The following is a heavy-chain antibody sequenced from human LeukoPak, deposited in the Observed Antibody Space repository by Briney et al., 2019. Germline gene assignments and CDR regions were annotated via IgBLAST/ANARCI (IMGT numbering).Heavy chain of an antibody. J-gene: IGHJ5*02. CDR2: TYYRSKWYN. CDR1: GDSVSSNSAA. Sequence: SQTLSLTCAISGDSVSSNSAAWNWIRQSPSRGLEWLRRTYYRSKWYNDFAVSVKSRITINPDTSKNQFSLQLNSVTPEDTAVYYCARGKGYDYVWGSHKPNNWFDPWGQGTLVTVSS. CDR3: ARGKGYDYVWGSHKPNNWFDP. V-gene: IGHV6-1*01. D-gene: IGHD3-16*01.